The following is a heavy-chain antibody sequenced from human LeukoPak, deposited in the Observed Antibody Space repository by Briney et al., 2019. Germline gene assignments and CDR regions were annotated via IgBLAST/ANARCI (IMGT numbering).Heavy chain of an antibody. CDR3: ARHGWHAWYFDL. CDR2: INQRRNT. Sequence: PSETLSLTCVVHRESFSGYSWSWIRQPPGKGLEWIGEINQRRNTNYNPSLKSRVTISIDTSKNQFSLKLSSVTAADTAVYYCARHGWHAWYFDLWGRGTLVTVSS. V-gene: IGHV4-34*01. CDR1: RESFSGYS. J-gene: IGHJ2*01. D-gene: IGHD6-19*01.